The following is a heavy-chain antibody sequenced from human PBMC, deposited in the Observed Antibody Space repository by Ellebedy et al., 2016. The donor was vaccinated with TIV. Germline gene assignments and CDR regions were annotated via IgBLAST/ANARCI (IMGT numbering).Heavy chain of an antibody. J-gene: IGHJ4*02. CDR3: ARAYGGYNPLDY. V-gene: IGHV3-30-3*01. CDR2: ISFDGSNK. Sequence: PGGSLRLSCAVSGFTFSTYVIHWVRQAPGKGLEWVALISFDGSNKYYADSVQGRFTISRDNAKNTLYLQMNSLRAEDTAVYYCARAYGGYNPLDYWGQGTLVTVSS. CDR1: GFTFSTYV. D-gene: IGHD5-12*01.